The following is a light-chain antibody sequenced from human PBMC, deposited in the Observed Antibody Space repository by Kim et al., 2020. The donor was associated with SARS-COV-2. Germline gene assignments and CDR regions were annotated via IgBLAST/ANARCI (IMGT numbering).Light chain of an antibody. J-gene: IGLJ3*02. V-gene: IGLV6-57*02. Sequence: GETVNISCTGSSGSIGSNNVQCSQQRPGSATTTVIYEDNQRPSGVPDRFSGSIDSSSNSASLTISGLKTEDEADYYCQSYDSSTWVFGGGTQLTVL. CDR1: SGSIGSNN. CDR2: EDN. CDR3: QSYDSSTWV.